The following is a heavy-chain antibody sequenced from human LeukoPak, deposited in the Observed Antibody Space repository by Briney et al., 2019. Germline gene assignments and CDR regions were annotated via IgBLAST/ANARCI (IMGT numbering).Heavy chain of an antibody. CDR2: INWYGGST. J-gene: IGHJ4*02. CDR1: GFTFDDYG. V-gene: IGHV3-20*04. CDR3: ARSVAASRDY. D-gene: IGHD2-15*01. Sequence: EGSLRLSCAASGFTFDDYGMSWVRQAPGKGLEWVSGINWYGGSTGYADSVKGRFTISRDHAKNSLYLQMNSLRAEDTALYYCARSVAASRDYWGRGTLVTVSS.